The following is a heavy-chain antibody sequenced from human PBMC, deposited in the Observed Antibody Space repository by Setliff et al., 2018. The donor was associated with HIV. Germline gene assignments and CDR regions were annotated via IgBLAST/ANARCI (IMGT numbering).Heavy chain of an antibody. CDR3: ARGTAYYNFWSGYSQDYYYYMDV. D-gene: IGHD3-3*01. J-gene: IGHJ6*03. CDR1: GDSISSYY. Sequence: SETLSLTCTVSGDSISSYYWSWIRQPPGKGLEWIGEINPSGSTKYNPSLKSRVTISVDTSKNQFSLKLSSVTAADTAVYYCARGTAYYNFWSGYSQDYYYYMDVWGKGTTVTVSS. V-gene: IGHV4-34*01. CDR2: INPSGST.